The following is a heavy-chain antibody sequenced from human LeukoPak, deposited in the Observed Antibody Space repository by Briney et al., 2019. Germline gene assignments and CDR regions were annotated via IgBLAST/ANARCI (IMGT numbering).Heavy chain of an antibody. CDR2: VYTSGST. V-gene: IGHV4-4*07. CDR1: GGSISSYY. J-gene: IGHJ4*02. CDR3: ARGEPYYYDSSGYYSGPFDY. D-gene: IGHD3-22*01. Sequence: PSETLSLTCTVSGGSISSYYLSWIRQPAGKGLEWIGRVYTSGSTNYNPSLKSRVTMSVDTSKNQFSLKLSSVTAADTAVYYCARGEPYYYDSSGYYSGPFDYWGQGTLVTVSS.